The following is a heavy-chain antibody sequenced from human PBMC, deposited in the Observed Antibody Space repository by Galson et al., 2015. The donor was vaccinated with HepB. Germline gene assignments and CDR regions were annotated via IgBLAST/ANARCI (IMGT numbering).Heavy chain of an antibody. CDR1: GYTFTSYG. V-gene: IGHV1-18*01. J-gene: IGHJ6*03. D-gene: IGHD3-16*01. Sequence: SVKVSCKASGYTFTSYGISWVRQAPGQGLEWMGWISAYNGNTNYAQKLQGRVTMTTDTSTSTAYMELRSLRSDDTAVYYCARDTGGNYYYYYYMDVWGKGITVTVSS. CDR3: ARDTGGNYYYYYYMDV. CDR2: ISAYNGNT.